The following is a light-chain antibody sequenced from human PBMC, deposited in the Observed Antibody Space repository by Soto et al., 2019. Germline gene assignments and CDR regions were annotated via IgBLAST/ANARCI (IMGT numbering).Light chain of an antibody. J-gene: IGKJ5*01. Sequence: VVMTQSPATLSVSPGERATLSCRASQSISGNLAWYQQKPGQAPRLLISHAIARATGIPTRFSGSGSGTEITLTISSLQSEDFAVYYCQQYNNWPPITFGHGTRLDI. CDR2: HAI. CDR1: QSISGN. V-gene: IGKV3-15*01. CDR3: QQYNNWPPIT.